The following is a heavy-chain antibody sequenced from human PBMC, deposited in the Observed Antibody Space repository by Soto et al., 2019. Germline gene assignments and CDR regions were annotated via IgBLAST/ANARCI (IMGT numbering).Heavy chain of an antibody. V-gene: IGHV1-69*13. Sequence: SVKVSCKTSGRSFSNYAFSWVRQAPGQGLEWMGGIIPIFRTTHYAQMFQSRVTITADESKNTLYVQVKSLRPEDTAVYYCAKGILSATIAPYAMDVWGQGTTVTVSS. CDR1: GRSFSNYA. CDR3: AKGILSATIAPYAMDV. CDR2: IIPIFRTT. D-gene: IGHD2-21*01. J-gene: IGHJ6*02.